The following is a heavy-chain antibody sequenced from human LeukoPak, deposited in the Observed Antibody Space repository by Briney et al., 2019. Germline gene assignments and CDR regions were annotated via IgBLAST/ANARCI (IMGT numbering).Heavy chain of an antibody. CDR2: IYYSGST. CDR3: ARDQDVWGRPGLWFDP. CDR1: GGSIGSGDCY. J-gene: IGHJ5*02. V-gene: IGHV4-30-4*01. D-gene: IGHD3-16*01. Sequence: SETLSLTCTVSGGSIGSGDCYWSWIRQPPGKGLEWIGYIYYSGSTYYNPSLKSRVTISVDTSKNQFSLKLSSVTAADTAVYYCARDQDVWGRPGLWFDPWGQGTLVTVSS.